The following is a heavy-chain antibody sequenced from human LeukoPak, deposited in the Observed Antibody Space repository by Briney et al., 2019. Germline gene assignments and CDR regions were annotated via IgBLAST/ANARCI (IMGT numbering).Heavy chain of an antibody. J-gene: IGHJ4*02. CDR3: ARGSPGSGWYEFDY. CDR1: GFTFSSYE. CDR2: ISSSGSTI. Sequence: GGSLRLSCAASGFTFSSYEMNWVRQAPGKGLEWVSYISSSGSTIYYADSVKGRFTISRDNAKNSLYLQMNSLRAEDTAVYYCARGSPGSGWYEFDYWGQGTLVTVSS. V-gene: IGHV3-48*03. D-gene: IGHD6-19*01.